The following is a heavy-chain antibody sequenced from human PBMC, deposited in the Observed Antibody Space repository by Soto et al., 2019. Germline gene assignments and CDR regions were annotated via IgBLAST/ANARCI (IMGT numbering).Heavy chain of an antibody. CDR1: GGTFSSYA. V-gene: IGHV1-69*13. CDR3: ARDYYGSGNPSHYYGMDV. CDR2: IIPIFGTA. J-gene: IGHJ6*02. Sequence: VKVSCKASGGTFSSYAISWVRQAPGQGLEWMGGIIPIFGTANYAQKFQGRVTITADESTSTAYMELSSLRSEDTAVYYCARDYYGSGNPSHYYGMDVWGQGTTVTVSS. D-gene: IGHD3-10*01.